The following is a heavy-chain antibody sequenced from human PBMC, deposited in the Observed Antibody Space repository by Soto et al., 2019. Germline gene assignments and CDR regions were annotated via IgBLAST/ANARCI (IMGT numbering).Heavy chain of an antibody. Sequence: TSETLSLTCSVSGGSISTVGHYWTWIRQPPGKGLEWIGSIYHTGSTYYSKSLRSRLTMSVDTSKSQFSLRLSSVTAADTAVYYCARQRTSVVTQAYFDVWGPGSLVTVSS. D-gene: IGHD2-21*02. V-gene: IGHV4-31*03. J-gene: IGHJ4*02. CDR2: IYHTGST. CDR3: ARQRTSVVTQAYFDV. CDR1: GGSISTVGHY.